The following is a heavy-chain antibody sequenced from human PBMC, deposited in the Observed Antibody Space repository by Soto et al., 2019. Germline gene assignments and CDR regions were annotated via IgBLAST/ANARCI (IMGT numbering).Heavy chain of an antibody. CDR3: AKRSSSSTFDY. J-gene: IGHJ4*02. CDR1: GFTFSNYA. Sequence: GGSLRLSCAASGFTFSNYAMSWVRRAPGKGLEWVSVISGSDDSTYYADSVKGRFTISRDNSKNTLYLQMNSLRAEDTAVYYCAKRSSSSTFDYWGQGTQVTVSS. D-gene: IGHD6-6*01. CDR2: ISGSDDST. V-gene: IGHV3-23*01.